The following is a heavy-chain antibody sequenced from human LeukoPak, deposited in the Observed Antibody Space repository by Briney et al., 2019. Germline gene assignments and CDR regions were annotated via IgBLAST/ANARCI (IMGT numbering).Heavy chain of an antibody. V-gene: IGHV3-21*01. Sequence: GGSLRLSCAASGFTFSSYSMNWVRQAPGKGLEWVSSISSSSSYIYYADSVKGRFTISRDNAKNSLYLQMNSLRAEDTAVYYCARGNQPLFSYYYGMDVWGQGTTVTVSS. D-gene: IGHD2-2*01. CDR3: ARGNQPLFSYYYGMDV. J-gene: IGHJ6*02. CDR1: GFTFSSYS. CDR2: ISSSSSYI.